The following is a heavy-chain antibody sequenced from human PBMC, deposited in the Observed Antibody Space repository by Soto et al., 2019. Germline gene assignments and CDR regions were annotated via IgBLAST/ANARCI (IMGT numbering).Heavy chain of an antibody. V-gene: IGHV4-34*01. D-gene: IGHD2-21*01. CDR1: GESFSDYY. Sequence: SETLSLTCAVYGESFSDYYWSWIRQSPGKGLEWIGEINHSGSTYYNPYLKSRVTISVDRSKNQFSLKLSSVTAADLAVYYCAGVRGPYCGGECYPPTPNWFDPWGQGTLGTVS. CDR3: AGVRGPYCGGECYPPTPNWFDP. CDR2: INHSGST. J-gene: IGHJ5*02.